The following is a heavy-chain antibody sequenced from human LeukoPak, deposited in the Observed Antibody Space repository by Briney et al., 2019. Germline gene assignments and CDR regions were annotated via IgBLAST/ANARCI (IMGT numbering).Heavy chain of an antibody. CDR2: IRYDGSNK. CDR1: GFTFSSYG. J-gene: IGHJ4*02. Sequence: PGGSLRLSCAASGFTFSSYGMHWVRQAPGKGLEWVAFIRYDGSNKYYADSVKGRFTISSDNSKNTLYLQMNSLRAEDTAVYYCAKDRDWTFDYWGQGTLVTVSS. V-gene: IGHV3-30*02. D-gene: IGHD3/OR15-3a*01. CDR3: AKDRDWTFDY.